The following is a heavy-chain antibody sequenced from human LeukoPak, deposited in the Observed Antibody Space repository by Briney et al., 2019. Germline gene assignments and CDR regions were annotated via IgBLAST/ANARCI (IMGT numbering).Heavy chain of an antibody. V-gene: IGHV4-30-4*01. Sequence: SQTLSLTCTVSGGSISSGDYYWSWIRQPPGKGLEWIGYIYYSGSTYYNPSLKSRVTISVDTSKNQFSLKLSSVTAADTAVYYCAAMSLLGGYRWKGNYWGQGTLVTVSS. CDR1: GGSISSGDYY. CDR2: IYYSGST. J-gene: IGHJ4*02. D-gene: IGHD3-16*02. CDR3: AAMSLLGGYRWKGNY.